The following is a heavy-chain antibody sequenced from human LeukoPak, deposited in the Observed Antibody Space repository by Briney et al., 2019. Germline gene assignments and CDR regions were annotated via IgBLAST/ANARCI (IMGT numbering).Heavy chain of an antibody. Sequence: SVKVSCKASGYTFTSYGISWVRQAPGQGLEWMGGIIPILGIANYAQKFQGRVTITADKSTSTAYMELSSLRSEDTAVYYCARGGIVATIRPEGYYYYGMDVWGQGTTVTVSS. J-gene: IGHJ6*02. CDR3: ARGGIVATIRPEGYYYYGMDV. CDR1: GYTFTSYG. CDR2: IIPILGIA. D-gene: IGHD5-12*01. V-gene: IGHV1-69*10.